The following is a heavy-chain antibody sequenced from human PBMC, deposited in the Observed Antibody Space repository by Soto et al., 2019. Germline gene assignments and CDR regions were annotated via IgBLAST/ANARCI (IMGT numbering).Heavy chain of an antibody. D-gene: IGHD6-19*01. CDR2: IYHSGST. CDR1: GGSISSSNW. Sequence: SETLSLTCAVSGGSISSSNWWSCVRQPPGKGLEWIGEIYHSGSTNYNPSLKSRVTISVDKSKNQFSLKLSSVTAADTAVYYCARSLDSSGIWFDPWGQGTLVTVSS. J-gene: IGHJ5*02. V-gene: IGHV4-4*02. CDR3: ARSLDSSGIWFDP.